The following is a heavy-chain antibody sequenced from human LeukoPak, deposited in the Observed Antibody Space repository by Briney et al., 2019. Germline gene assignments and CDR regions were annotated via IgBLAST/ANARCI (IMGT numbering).Heavy chain of an antibody. J-gene: IGHJ4*01. Sequence: SETLSLTCSVSDGSMGTYYLGWIRQPPGKRLEWIGYIYYSGSTTYNPSLKSGVSVSVDTSKKQFSLKLTSMTAADTAVYYCARGRLGRQHASFFDSWGHGTLVTVSS. V-gene: IGHV4-59*08. CDR1: DGSMGTYY. CDR2: IYYSGST. D-gene: IGHD2-2*01. CDR3: ARGRLGRQHASFFDS.